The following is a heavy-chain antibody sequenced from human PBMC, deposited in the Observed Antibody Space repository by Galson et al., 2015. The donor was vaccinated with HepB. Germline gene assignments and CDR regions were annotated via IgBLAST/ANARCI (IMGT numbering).Heavy chain of an antibody. V-gene: IGHV3-30-3*01. CDR1: GFTFSSYA. J-gene: IGHJ6*03. CDR2: ISYDGSNK. CDR3: ARDSSALMDV. Sequence: SLRLSCAASGFTFSSYAMHWVRQAPGKGLEWVAVISYDGSNKYYADSVKGRFTISRDNSKNTLYLQMNSLRAEDTAVYYCARDSSALMDVWGKGTTVTVSS.